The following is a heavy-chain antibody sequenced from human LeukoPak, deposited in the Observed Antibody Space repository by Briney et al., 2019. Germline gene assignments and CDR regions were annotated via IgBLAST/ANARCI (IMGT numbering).Heavy chain of an antibody. V-gene: IGHV4-59*04. J-gene: IGHJ5*02. CDR3: AHSYGSGSYFLPWFDP. Sequence: SETLSLTCTVSGGSISSYYWSWIRQPPGKGLEWIGYIYHSGSTYYNPSLKSRVTISVDRSKNQFSLKLSSVTAADTAVYYCAHSYGSGSYFLPWFDPWGQGTLVTVSS. CDR1: GGSISSYY. D-gene: IGHD3-10*01. CDR2: IYHSGST.